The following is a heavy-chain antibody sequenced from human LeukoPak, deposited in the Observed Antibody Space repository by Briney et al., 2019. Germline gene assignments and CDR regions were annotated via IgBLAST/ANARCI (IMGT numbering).Heavy chain of an antibody. Sequence: GGSLTLSCAASGFTFSSYSMIWVRQAPGKGLEWVSSISSGSVYIYYADSVKGRFTISRDNAKNSLYLKMNSLRAEDTAVYYCARGATRIAAAVNYFDYWGQGTLVTVSS. V-gene: IGHV3-21*01. CDR2: ISSGSVYI. CDR3: ARGATRIAAAVNYFDY. D-gene: IGHD6-25*01. J-gene: IGHJ4*02. CDR1: GFTFSSYS.